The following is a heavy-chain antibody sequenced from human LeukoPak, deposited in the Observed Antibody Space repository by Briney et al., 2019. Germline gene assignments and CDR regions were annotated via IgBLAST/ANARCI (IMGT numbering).Heavy chain of an antibody. Sequence: GGSLRLSCATSGFTFSNYAMTWVRQAPGKGLEWVSAISGGGGSTYYADSVKGRFTISRDNSKNTLYLQMNSLRAEDTAVYYCAKGTTKYSSGWSGDYWGQGTLVTVSS. J-gene: IGHJ4*02. D-gene: IGHD6-19*01. CDR1: GFTFSNYA. CDR2: ISGGGGST. CDR3: AKGTTKYSSGWSGDY. V-gene: IGHV3-23*01.